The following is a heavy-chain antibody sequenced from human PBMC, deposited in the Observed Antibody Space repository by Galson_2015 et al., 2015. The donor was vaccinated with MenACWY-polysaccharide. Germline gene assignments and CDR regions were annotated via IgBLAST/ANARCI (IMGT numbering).Heavy chain of an antibody. CDR1: GGSISSSSYY. CDR2: IYYSGST. D-gene: IGHD3-10*01. Sequence: SETLSLTCTVSGGSISSSSYYWGWIRQPPGKGLEWIGSIYYSGSTYYNPSLKSRVTISVDTSKNQFSLKLSSVTAADTAVYYCARDPITMVRGVKRGLDYWGQGTLVTVSS. V-gene: IGHV4-39*07. J-gene: IGHJ4*02. CDR3: ARDPITMVRGVKRGLDY.